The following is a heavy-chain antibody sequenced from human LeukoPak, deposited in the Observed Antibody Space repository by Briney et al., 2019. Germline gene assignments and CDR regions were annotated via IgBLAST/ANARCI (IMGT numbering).Heavy chain of an antibody. CDR2: IYDSGTT. J-gene: IGHJ6*03. CDR3: ARHVGRGTQIYYMDV. CDR1: GASITNGAYC. V-gene: IGHV4-30-4*07. D-gene: IGHD3-16*01. Sequence: SETLSHTCAVSGASITNGAYCWSWIRQPPGKGLEWIGYIYDSGTTFYNPSLKTRLTISVDTSKNQFSLRLTSVTAADTAVYYCARHVGRGTQIYYMDVWGKGTTVTVSS.